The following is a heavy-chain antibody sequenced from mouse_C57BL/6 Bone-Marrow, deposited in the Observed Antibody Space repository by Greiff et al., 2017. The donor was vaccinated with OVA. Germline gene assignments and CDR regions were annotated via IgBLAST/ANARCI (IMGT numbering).Heavy chain of an antibody. J-gene: IGHJ4*01. D-gene: IGHD1-1*01. CDR2: IYPGSGTT. V-gene: IGHV1-55*01. Sequence: QVQLQQSGAELVKPGASVKMSCKASGYTFTSYWITWVKQRPGQGLEWIGDIYPGSGTTNYNEKFKSKATLTVDTSSSTAYMQLSSLTSEDSAVYYGARSGITTVEGDFAMDYWGQGTSVTVSS. CDR3: ARSGITTVEGDFAMDY. CDR1: GYTFTSYW.